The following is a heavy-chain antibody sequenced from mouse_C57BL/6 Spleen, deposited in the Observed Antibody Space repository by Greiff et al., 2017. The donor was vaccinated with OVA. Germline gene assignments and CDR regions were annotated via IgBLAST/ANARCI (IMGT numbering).Heavy chain of an antibody. CDR2: IDPETGGT. CDR1: GYTFTDYE. CDR3: TRPYGNYVGFAY. Sequence: VQLQQSGAELVRPGASVTLSCKASGYTFTDYEMHWVKQTPVHGLEWIGAIDPETGGTAYNQKFKGKAILTADKSSSTAYMELRSLTSEDSAVYYCTRPYGNYVGFAYWGQGTLVTVSA. J-gene: IGHJ3*01. V-gene: IGHV1-15*01. D-gene: IGHD2-1*01.